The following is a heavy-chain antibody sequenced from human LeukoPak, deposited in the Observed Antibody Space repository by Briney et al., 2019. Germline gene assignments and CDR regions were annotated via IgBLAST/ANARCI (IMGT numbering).Heavy chain of an antibody. V-gene: IGHV4-30-4*01. Sequence: SETLSLTCTVSGGSLSSGDYYWSWIRQPPGKGLEWIGYIYYSGSTYYNPSLKSRATISVDTSKNQFSLKLSSVTAADTAVYYCARALGNDFWSGYPFDYWGQGTLVTVSS. CDR3: ARALGNDFWSGYPFDY. D-gene: IGHD3-3*01. CDR1: GGSLSSGDYY. CDR2: IYYSGST. J-gene: IGHJ4*02.